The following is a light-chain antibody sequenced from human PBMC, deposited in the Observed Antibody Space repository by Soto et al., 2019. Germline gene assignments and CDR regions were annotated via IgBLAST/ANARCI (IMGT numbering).Light chain of an antibody. J-gene: IGKJ3*01. CDR3: QQRSNWPFT. CDR2: DTS. Sequence: PGERATLSCRASQTVTKSLAWYQQKPGQAPRLLIYDTSNRATDIPARFSGSGSGTDFTLTISGLQPDDFAVYFCQQRSNWPFTFGPGTTVDFK. CDR1: QTVTKS. V-gene: IGKV3-11*01.